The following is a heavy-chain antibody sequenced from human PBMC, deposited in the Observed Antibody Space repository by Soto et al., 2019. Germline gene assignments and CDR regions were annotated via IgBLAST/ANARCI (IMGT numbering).Heavy chain of an antibody. D-gene: IGHD2-15*01. Sequence: PGGSLRLSCAASGFTFSNHWMTWVRQAPGKGLEWVASVNQDGSEKYSVDSAKGRFTISRDNAKNSLYLQMNSLRVEDTAVYYCAKDGCSGGSCYWVNNWFDPWGQGTLVTVSS. CDR1: GFTFSNHW. J-gene: IGHJ5*02. CDR2: VNQDGSEK. V-gene: IGHV3-7*03. CDR3: AKDGCSGGSCYWVNNWFDP.